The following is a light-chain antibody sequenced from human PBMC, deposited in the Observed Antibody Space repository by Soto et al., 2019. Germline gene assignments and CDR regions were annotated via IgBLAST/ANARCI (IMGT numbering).Light chain of an antibody. Sequence: QLVLTQPPSVSEAPGQRVTISCTGSSSNIGAGYDVHWYQQLPGTAPKLLIYGNSNRPTGVPDRFSGSKSGTSASLAITGLQAEDEADYDCQSYDSSLSGSVFGGGTKLTVL. CDR2: GNS. V-gene: IGLV1-40*01. CDR1: SSNIGAGYD. CDR3: QSYDSSLSGSV. J-gene: IGLJ2*01.